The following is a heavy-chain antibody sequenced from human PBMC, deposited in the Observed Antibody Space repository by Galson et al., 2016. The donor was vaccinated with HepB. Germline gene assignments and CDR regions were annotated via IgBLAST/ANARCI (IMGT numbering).Heavy chain of an antibody. CDR2: IFYTGST. V-gene: IGHV4-61*01. CDR3: AIDGGFGYSTAY. J-gene: IGHJ4*02. Sequence: ETLSLTCAVSGVSVSGGTYYWTWIRQPPGKGLEWIGYIFYTGSTNYNPSLKNRLTIAIDASQNQFSLKLRSVTAADTDVYYCAIDGGFGYSTAYWGQGTLLTVSA. CDR1: GVSVSGGTYY. D-gene: IGHD5-18*01.